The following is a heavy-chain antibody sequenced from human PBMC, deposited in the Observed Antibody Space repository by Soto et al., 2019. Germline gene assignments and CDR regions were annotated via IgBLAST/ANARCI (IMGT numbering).Heavy chain of an antibody. CDR1: GGSISSYY. J-gene: IGHJ5*02. CDR2: IYYSGST. D-gene: IGHD6-13*01. V-gene: IGHV4-59*01. Sequence: QVQLQESGPGLVKPSETLSLTCTVSGGSISSYYWSWIRQPPGKGLEWIGYIYYSGSTNYNPSLKSLGTTSVATPKNQFSLELSSVTAADTAVYSCARASLHTDSSSWPNWFEPWGQGTLVTVSS. CDR3: ARASLHTDSSSWPNWFEP.